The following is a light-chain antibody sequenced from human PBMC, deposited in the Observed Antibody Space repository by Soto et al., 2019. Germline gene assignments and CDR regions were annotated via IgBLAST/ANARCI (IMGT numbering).Light chain of an antibody. V-gene: IGKV3-15*01. Sequence: ERIMTQSPATLSVSPGESATLSCRASQSVSSNLAWYQQKPGQAPRLLIYGVFTRATGIPARFSGSGSETKFTLTISSLQSEDFAVYYCQQYNNWPPITFGQGTRLEIK. CDR2: GVF. CDR1: QSVSSN. CDR3: QQYNNWPPIT. J-gene: IGKJ5*01.